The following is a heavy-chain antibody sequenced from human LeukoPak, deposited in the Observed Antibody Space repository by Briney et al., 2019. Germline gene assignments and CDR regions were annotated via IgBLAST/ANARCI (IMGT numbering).Heavy chain of an antibody. Sequence: GGSLRLSCAASGFTFSSYAMSWVRQAPGKGLEWVSVIYSGGSTYYADSVKGRFTISRDNSKNTLYLQMNSLRAEDTAVYYCARDRLWRAMWLDPWGQGTLVTVSS. CDR1: GFTFSSYA. D-gene: IGHD2-21*01. CDR2: IYSGGST. V-gene: IGHV3-53*01. CDR3: ARDRLWRAMWLDP. J-gene: IGHJ5*02.